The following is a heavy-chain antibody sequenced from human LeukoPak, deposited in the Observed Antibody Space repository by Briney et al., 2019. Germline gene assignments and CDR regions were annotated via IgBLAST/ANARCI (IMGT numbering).Heavy chain of an antibody. J-gene: IGHJ4*02. Sequence: GGSLRLSCAASGFTFSSYAMSWVRQAPGKGLEWVSAISGSGGSTYYADSVKGRFTISRDNSKNTLYLQMNSLRAEDSAVYYCALDSSSWYSPFDYWGQGGLVTVSS. D-gene: IGHD6-13*01. CDR2: ISGSGGST. V-gene: IGHV3-23*01. CDR1: GFTFSSYA. CDR3: ALDSSSWYSPFDY.